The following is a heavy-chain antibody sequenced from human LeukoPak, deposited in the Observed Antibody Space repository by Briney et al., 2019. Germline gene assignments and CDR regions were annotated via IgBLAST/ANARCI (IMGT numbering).Heavy chain of an antibody. D-gene: IGHD3-10*01. CDR2: IYSGGTT. CDR1: GFTVSSNY. J-gene: IGHJ4*02. Sequence: SGGSLRLSCAASGFTVSSNYMSWVRQSPGKGLEWVSVIYSGGTTYYADSVKGRFTISRDNSNNPLYLQMNSLRAEDTAVYYCASYGSGSYRGLDYWGQGTLVTVSS. V-gene: IGHV3-53*01. CDR3: ASYGSGSYRGLDY.